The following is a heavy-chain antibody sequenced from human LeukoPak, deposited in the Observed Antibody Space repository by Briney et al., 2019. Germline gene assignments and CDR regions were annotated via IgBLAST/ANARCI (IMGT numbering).Heavy chain of an antibody. J-gene: IGHJ4*02. CDR2: IYYSGST. CDR1: GGSISSGDYY. CDR3: ARSRSGYYGDVDY. D-gene: IGHD3-3*01. V-gene: IGHV4-31*03. Sequence: PSQTLSLTCTVSGGSISSGDYYWGWIRQHPGKGLEWIGHIYYSGSTYYNPSLKSRVTISVDTSKNQFSLKLSSVTAADTAVYYCARSRSGYYGDVDYWGQGTLVTVSS.